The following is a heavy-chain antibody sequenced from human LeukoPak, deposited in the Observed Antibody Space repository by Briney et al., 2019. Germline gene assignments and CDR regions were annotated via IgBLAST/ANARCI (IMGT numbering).Heavy chain of an antibody. J-gene: IGHJ4*02. V-gene: IGHV1-8*01. CDR2: MNPNSGNT. D-gene: IGHD3-22*01. Sequence: ASVRVSCKASGYTFTSYDIYWVRQATGQGLEWLGWMNPNSGNTDYAQRFQGRVTMTRSTSINTAYMELSTLRSEDTAVYYCARGQGYYYDSSGYYGGTDYWGQGTLVTVSS. CDR1: GYTFTSYD. CDR3: ARGQGYYYDSSGYYGGTDY.